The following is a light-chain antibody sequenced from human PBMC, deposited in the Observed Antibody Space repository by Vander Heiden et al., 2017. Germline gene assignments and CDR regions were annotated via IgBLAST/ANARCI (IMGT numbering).Light chain of an antibody. CDR2: LGS. CDR1: PILLHSNGYHY. J-gene: IGKJ2*02. Sequence: DMVMTQPPLPLPVTSGEPASISCRSSPILLHSNGYHYVDWYLQKPGQYPQLLLYLGSNRASGVPDRFSGSGSGTEFTLKISRVEADDVGVYYCMQALQTRGLPLGTFGQGTKLEIK. CDR3: MQALQTRGLPLGT. V-gene: IGKV2-28*01.